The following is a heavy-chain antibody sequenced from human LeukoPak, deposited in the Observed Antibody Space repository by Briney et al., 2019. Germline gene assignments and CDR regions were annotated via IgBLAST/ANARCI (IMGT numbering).Heavy chain of an antibody. V-gene: IGHV3-11*01. CDR3: ARLRRIWNDVEFVDS. CDR2: ISSSGSTI. D-gene: IGHD1-1*01. CDR1: GFTFSDSY. Sequence: GGSLRLSCAASGFTFSDSYMSWIRQAPGKGLEWVSYISSSGSTIYYADSVKGRFTISRDSAKNSLFLQMNSLRAEDSAVYFCARLRRIWNDVEFVDSWGQGTLVTVSS. J-gene: IGHJ4*02.